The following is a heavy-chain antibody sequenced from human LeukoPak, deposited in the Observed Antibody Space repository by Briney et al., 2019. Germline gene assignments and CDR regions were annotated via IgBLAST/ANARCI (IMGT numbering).Heavy chain of an antibody. Sequence: SETLSLTCTVSGGSISSYYWSWIRQPAGKGLEWIGRIHTSGSTNYNPSLKSRVTMSVDTPKNQFSLKLSSVTAADTAVYYCARDTYYYDSSGYLLFDYWGQGTLVTVSS. CDR1: GGSISSYY. V-gene: IGHV4-4*07. J-gene: IGHJ4*02. CDR3: ARDTYYYDSSGYLLFDY. CDR2: IHTSGST. D-gene: IGHD3-22*01.